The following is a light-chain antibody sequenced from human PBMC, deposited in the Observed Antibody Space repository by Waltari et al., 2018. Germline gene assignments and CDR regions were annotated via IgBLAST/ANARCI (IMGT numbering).Light chain of an antibody. Sequence: QSALTQPRSVSGSPGQSVTISCTGTSSDVGGYNYVSWYQQLPGKAPKLIIYEINKRPSGCPDRFSGSKSGNTASLTISGLQAEDEADYYCCSYAGSYTFGVFGGGTKVTVL. CDR2: EIN. V-gene: IGLV2-11*01. CDR3: CSYAGSYTFGV. CDR1: SSDVGGYNY. J-gene: IGLJ2*01.